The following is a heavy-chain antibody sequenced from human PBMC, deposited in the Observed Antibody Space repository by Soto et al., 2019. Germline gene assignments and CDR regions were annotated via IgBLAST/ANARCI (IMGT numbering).Heavy chain of an antibody. CDR2: IYYSGSI. CDR1: GGFISRSNW. J-gene: IGHJ3*01. CDR3: ARVWGGAFDF. D-gene: IGHD3-10*01. V-gene: IGHV4-4*02. Sequence: SEALSVTCAVSGGFISRSNWWSWVRQPPGKGLEWIGYIYYSGSINYNPSLKSRVTISVDTSKNQFSLKLSSVTAADTAVYYCARVWGGAFDFWGQGTMVTVSS.